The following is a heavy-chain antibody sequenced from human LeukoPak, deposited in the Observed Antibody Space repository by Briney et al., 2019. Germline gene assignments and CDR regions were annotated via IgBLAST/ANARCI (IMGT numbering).Heavy chain of an antibody. D-gene: IGHD5-12*01. CDR3: ARERGSGYDPIDY. Sequence: GGSLRLSCAASGFTFSSYAMSWVRQAPGKGLEWVSAISGSGGSTYYADSVKGRFTISRDNAKNTLYLQMNSLRAEDTAVYYCARERGSGYDPIDYWGQGTLVTVSS. CDR2: ISGSGGST. V-gene: IGHV3-23*01. J-gene: IGHJ4*02. CDR1: GFTFSSYA.